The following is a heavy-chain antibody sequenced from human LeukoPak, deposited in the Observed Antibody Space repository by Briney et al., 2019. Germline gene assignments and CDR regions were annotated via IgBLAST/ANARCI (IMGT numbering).Heavy chain of an antibody. CDR1: GYTFTSYD. V-gene: IGHV1-8*01. CDR3: ARDNSVGDTAWWFDP. J-gene: IGHJ5*02. D-gene: IGHD1-26*01. CDR2: MNPNSGNT. Sequence: ASVKVSCKASGYTFTSYDINWVRQAAGQGLEWMGWMNPNSGNTGYAQKFQGRVTMTRNTSINTAYMELTSLTSEDTAVYYCARDNSVGDTAWWFDPWGQGTLVTVSS.